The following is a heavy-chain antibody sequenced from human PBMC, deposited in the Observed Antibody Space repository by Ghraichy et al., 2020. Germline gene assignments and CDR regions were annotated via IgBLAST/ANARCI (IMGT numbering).Heavy chain of an antibody. Sequence: SVKVSCKASGGTFSSYAISWVRQAPGHGLEWMGGIIPIFGTANYAQKFQGRVTITADESTSTAYMELSSLRSEDTAVYYCARDREYQLPIDAFDIWGQGTMVTVSS. CDR1: GGTFSSYA. D-gene: IGHD2-2*01. CDR2: IIPIFGTA. J-gene: IGHJ3*02. CDR3: ARDREYQLPIDAFDI. V-gene: IGHV1-69*13.